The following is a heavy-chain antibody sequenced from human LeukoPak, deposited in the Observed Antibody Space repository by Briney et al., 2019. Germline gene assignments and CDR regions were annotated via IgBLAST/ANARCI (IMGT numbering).Heavy chain of an antibody. CDR3: AREDLYNYPLDF. Sequence: GASVKVSCRASGYTFTDYYLHWVRQAPGQGLEWMGWINPNSGDTNFAQKFQGRFTMTRDTSINTAYMELSRLRSDDTAVYYCAREDLYNYPLDFWGQGTLVTVSS. J-gene: IGHJ1*01. D-gene: IGHD5-24*01. CDR1: GYTFTDYY. V-gene: IGHV1-2*02. CDR2: INPNSGDT.